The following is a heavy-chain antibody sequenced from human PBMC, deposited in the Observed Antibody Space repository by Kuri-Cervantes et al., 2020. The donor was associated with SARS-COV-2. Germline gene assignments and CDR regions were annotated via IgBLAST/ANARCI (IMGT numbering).Heavy chain of an antibody. D-gene: IGHD5-12*01. J-gene: IGHJ4*02. CDR1: GFTFSSYA. Sequence: GGSLRLSCAASGFTFSSYAMHWVRQAPGKGLEWAAVISYDGSNKYYADSVKGRLTISRDNSKNTLYLQMNSLRAEDTAVYYCARVLRGYSGYELFDYWGQGTLVTVSS. V-gene: IGHV3-30-3*01. CDR2: ISYDGSNK. CDR3: ARVLRGYSGYELFDY.